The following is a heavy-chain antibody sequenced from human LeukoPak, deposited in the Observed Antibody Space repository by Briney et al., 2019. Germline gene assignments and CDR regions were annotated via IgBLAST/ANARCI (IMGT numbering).Heavy chain of an antibody. J-gene: IGHJ4*02. CDR1: GYSISSSSYY. CDR2: IYYSGST. CDR3: ARLDSSGYYQLDY. Sequence: SETLSLTCTVSGYSISSSSYYWGWIRQPPGKGLEWIGSIYYSGSTYYNPSLKSRVTISVDTSKNQFSLKLSSVTAADTAVYYCARLDSSGYYQLDYWGQGTLVTVSS. V-gene: IGHV4-39*01. D-gene: IGHD3-22*01.